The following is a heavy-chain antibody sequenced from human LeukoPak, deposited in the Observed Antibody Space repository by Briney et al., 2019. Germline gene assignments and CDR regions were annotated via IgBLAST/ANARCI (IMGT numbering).Heavy chain of an antibody. CDR2: IYYSGST. CDR1: XXSISSXX. J-gene: IGHJ3*02. Sequence: VSXXSISSXXXXXXXXXXXXXLEXIXYIYYSGSTNYTPSLKSRVTISVDTSKNQFSLKLSSVTAADTAVYYCARENFWSARGRNAFDIWGQGTMVTVSS. D-gene: IGHD3-3*01. CDR3: ARENFWSARGRNAFDI. V-gene: IGHV4-59*01.